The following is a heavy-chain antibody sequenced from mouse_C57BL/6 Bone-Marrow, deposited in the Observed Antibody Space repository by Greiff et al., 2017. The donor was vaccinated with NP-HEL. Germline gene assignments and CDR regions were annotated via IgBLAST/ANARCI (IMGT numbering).Heavy chain of an antibody. CDR2: ITHSGET. CDR3: AGDRDGYWGYFDV. D-gene: IGHD2-3*01. J-gene: IGHJ1*03. CDR1: GFPITSGYY. V-gene: IGHV12-3*01. Sequence: QVQLQQSGPGLVKPSQSLFLTCSITGFPITSGYYWIWIRQSPGKPLEWMGYITHSGETFYNPSLQSPISITRETSKNQFFLQLNSVTTEDTAMYYCAGDRDGYWGYFDVWGTGTTVTVSS.